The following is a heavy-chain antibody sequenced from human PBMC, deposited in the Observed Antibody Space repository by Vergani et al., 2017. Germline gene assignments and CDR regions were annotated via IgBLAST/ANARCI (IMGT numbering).Heavy chain of an antibody. CDR1: GGSFSGYY. D-gene: IGHD2-2*02. CDR2: IIHSGST. V-gene: IGHV4-34*12. CDR3: AIYARRPRAYGMDV. Sequence: QVQLQQWGAGLLKPSETLSLTCAVYGGSFSGYYWSWIRQPPGKGLEWIGEIIHSGSTNYNPSLKSRVTISVDTSKNQFSLKLSSVTAADTAVYYCAIYARRPRAYGMDVWGQGTTVTVSS. J-gene: IGHJ6*02.